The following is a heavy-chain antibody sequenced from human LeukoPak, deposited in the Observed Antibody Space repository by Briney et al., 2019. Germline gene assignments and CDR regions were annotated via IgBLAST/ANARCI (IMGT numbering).Heavy chain of an antibody. CDR2: IYNIGST. Sequence: SETLSLTCTVSGGSITVYYWSWIRQPPGKGLEWIGYIYNIGSTNYNPSLKSRVTISVDRSQNQVSLKLSSVTAADTAVYYCARLNRGITMVRGVRADYWGQGTLVTVSS. D-gene: IGHD3-10*01. CDR1: GGSITVYY. J-gene: IGHJ4*02. V-gene: IGHV4-59*01. CDR3: ARLNRGITMVRGVRADY.